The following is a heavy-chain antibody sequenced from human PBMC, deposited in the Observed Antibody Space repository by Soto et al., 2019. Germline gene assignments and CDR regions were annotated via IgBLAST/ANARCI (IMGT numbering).Heavy chain of an antibody. V-gene: IGHV3-23*01. D-gene: IGHD3-22*01. J-gene: IGHJ1*01. CDR3: AKDNYYDSTGPQH. Sequence: GGSLRLSYAASGFIFSSYAMSWVRQAPGRGLEWVSAVSGSGATTYYADSVKGRFAISKDNSKNTLYLQMNSLRAEDTALYYCAKDNYYDSTGPQHWGQGTLVTVSS. CDR1: GFIFSSYA. CDR2: VSGSGATT.